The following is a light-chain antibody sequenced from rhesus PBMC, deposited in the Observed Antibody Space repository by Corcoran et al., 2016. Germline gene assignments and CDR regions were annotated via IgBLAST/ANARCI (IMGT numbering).Light chain of an antibody. Sequence: DIQMTQSPSSLSASVGDKVTITCRASQAISSWLAWYKKTPGKAPKLRIYAASSLQSGSPERFSGSGSGTDYSLTISGLQPEDFAIYYCQQGSHTPWTFGQGTRVEIK. CDR1: QAISSW. CDR2: AAS. J-gene: IGKJ1*01. V-gene: IGKV1-18*01. CDR3: QQGSHTPWT.